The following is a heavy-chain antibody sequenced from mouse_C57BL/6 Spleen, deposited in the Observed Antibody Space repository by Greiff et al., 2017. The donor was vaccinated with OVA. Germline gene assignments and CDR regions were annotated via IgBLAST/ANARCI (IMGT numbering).Heavy chain of an antibody. D-gene: IGHD3-2*02. CDR3: ARSGSSGSLAMDY. V-gene: IGHV1-80*01. Sequence: QVQLQQSGAELVKPGASVKISCKASGYAFSSYWMNWVKQRPGKGLEWIGQIYPGDGDTNYNGKFKGKATLTADKSSSTAYMQLSSLTSEDSAVYFCARSGSSGSLAMDYWGQGTSVTVSS. J-gene: IGHJ4*01. CDR1: GYAFSSYW. CDR2: IYPGDGDT.